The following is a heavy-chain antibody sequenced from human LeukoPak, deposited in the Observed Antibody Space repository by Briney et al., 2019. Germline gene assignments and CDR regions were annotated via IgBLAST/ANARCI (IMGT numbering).Heavy chain of an antibody. CDR3: AFGAYDSSGYYGY. CDR1: GGTFISYA. Sequence: SVKVSCKASGGTFISYAISWVRQAPGQGLEWRGRIIPILGIANYAQKFQGRVTITADKSTSTAYMELSSLRSEDTAVYYCAFGAYDSSGYYGYWGQGTLVTVSS. CDR2: IIPILGIA. V-gene: IGHV1-69*04. D-gene: IGHD3-22*01. J-gene: IGHJ4*02.